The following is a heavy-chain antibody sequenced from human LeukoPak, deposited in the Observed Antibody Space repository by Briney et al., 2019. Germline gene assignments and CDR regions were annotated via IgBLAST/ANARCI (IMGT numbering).Heavy chain of an antibody. Sequence: GGSLRLSCAASGFTFSNYGMHWVRQAPGKGLEWVAFIRSDESNKYYADSVKGRFTISRDDSKSTLYLQMNSLRAEDTAVYYCARDLRFFYWGQGTLVTVSS. V-gene: IGHV3-30*02. CDR2: IRSDESNK. CDR1: GFTFSNYG. J-gene: IGHJ4*02. D-gene: IGHD3-10*01. CDR3: ARDLRFFY.